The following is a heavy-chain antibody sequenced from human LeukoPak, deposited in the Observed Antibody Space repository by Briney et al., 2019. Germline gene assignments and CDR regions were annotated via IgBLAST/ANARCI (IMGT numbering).Heavy chain of an antibody. J-gene: IGHJ4*02. CDR1: GYTLTSYG. CDR2: ISGYNGNT. D-gene: IGHD2-2*02. V-gene: IGHV1-18*01. Sequence: ASVKVSCKASGYTLTSYGISWARQAPGQGLEWMGWISGYNGNTNYAQNLQGRVTMTTDTSTSTAYMELRSLRSDDTAVYYCVRSSQRHPRYHFDYGGQGTLVTVSS. CDR3: VRSSQRHPRYHFDY.